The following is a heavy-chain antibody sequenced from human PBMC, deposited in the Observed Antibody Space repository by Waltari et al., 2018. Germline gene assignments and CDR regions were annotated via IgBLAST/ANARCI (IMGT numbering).Heavy chain of an antibody. D-gene: IGHD6-19*01. J-gene: IGHJ4*03. CDR1: GGSISSYY. CDR3: ARDLSYSSGLAFDY. Sequence: QLQLQESGPGLVKPSETLSLTCTVSGGSISSYYWSWIRQPPGKGLEWIGYIYYSGSTNYNPSLKCRVTISVDTSKNQFSLKLSSVTAADTAVYYCARDLSYSSGLAFDYWGQGTMVTVSS. V-gene: IGHV4-59*01. CDR2: IYYSGST.